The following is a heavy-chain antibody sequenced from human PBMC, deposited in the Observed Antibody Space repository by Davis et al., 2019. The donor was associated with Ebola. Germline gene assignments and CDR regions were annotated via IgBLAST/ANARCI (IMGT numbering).Heavy chain of an antibody. J-gene: IGHJ4*02. D-gene: IGHD1-26*01. CDR3: AKERAWKGELPDY. V-gene: IGHV3-23*01. Sequence: GESLKISCAASGFSFGNYAMSWVRQAPGKGLEWVSGLSCSGHSTYYANSVKGRFTISRDNSRNTVYLEMNSLRAEDTAVYYCAKERAWKGELPDYWGQGTLVTVSS. CDR2: LSCSGHST. CDR1: GFSFGNYA.